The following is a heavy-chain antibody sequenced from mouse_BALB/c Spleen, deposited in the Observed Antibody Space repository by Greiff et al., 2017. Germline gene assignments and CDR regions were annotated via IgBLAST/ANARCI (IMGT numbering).Heavy chain of an antibody. CDR2: IWGGGST. J-gene: IGHJ4*01. V-gene: IGHV2-6-4*01. Sequence: VQLVESGPGLVAPSQTLSITCTVSGFSFSRYSVHWVRQPPGKGLEWLGMIWGGGSTDYNSALKSRLSISKDNFKSQVFLKMNSLQTDDTAMYYCDRRADGVDMDYWGQGTSVTVSS. CDR3: DRRADGVDMDY. CDR1: GFSFSRYS.